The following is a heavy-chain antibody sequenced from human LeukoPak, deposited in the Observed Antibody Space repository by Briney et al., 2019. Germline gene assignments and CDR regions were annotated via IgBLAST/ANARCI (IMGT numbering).Heavy chain of an antibody. V-gene: IGHV4-59*01. D-gene: IGHD3-10*01. CDR2: IFDNRNT. CDR1: GDSISSYY. J-gene: IGHJ5*02. CDR3: ARDYYGSGKGWFDP. Sequence: SETLSLTCTVSGDSISSYYWSWIRQPPGKGLEWIGYIFDNRNTKYNPSLKSRVSLSLDTSKNEFSLTLSSVTAADTAVYYCARDYYGSGKGWFDPWGQGTLVTVPS.